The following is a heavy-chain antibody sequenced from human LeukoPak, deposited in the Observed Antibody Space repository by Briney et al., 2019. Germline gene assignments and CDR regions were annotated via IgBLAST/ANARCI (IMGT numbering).Heavy chain of an antibody. CDR2: ISSDGSST. D-gene: IGHD2-15*01. V-gene: IGHV3-74*01. Sequence: QPGGSLRLSCAASGFTFSSYWMHWVRQAPGKGLVWVSRISSDGSSTSYADSVKGRFTISRDNAKNTLYLQMNSLRAEDTAVYYCAREGCESRMGFCWFDPWGQGTLVTVSS. CDR3: AREGCESRMGFCWFDP. J-gene: IGHJ5*02. CDR1: GFTFSSYW.